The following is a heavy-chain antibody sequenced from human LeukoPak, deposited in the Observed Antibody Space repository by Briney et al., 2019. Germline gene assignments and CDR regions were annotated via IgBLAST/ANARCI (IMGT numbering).Heavy chain of an antibody. CDR3: ARGDGMAYYYYGMDV. CDR1: GYTFTGYY. D-gene: IGHD5-24*01. CDR2: INPNSGGT. Sequence: ASVTVSCKASGYTFTGYYMHWVRQAPGQGLEWMGWINPNSGGTNYAQKFQGRVTMTRDTSISTAYMELSSLRSEDTAVYYCARGDGMAYYYYGMDVWGQGTTVTVSS. J-gene: IGHJ6*02. V-gene: IGHV1-2*02.